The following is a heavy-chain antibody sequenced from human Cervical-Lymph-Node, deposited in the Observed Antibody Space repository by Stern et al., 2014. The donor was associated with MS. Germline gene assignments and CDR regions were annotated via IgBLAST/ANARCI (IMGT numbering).Heavy chain of an antibody. J-gene: IGHJ4*02. CDR3: TTLGRPRDY. D-gene: IGHD3-16*01. Sequence: QVQLQESGPGRVKPSETLSLSCSVSGGSINSYPWTWIRQAPDKKLEWIGRVYASGSTEYNPSLKGRVTMSVDTSRKQVSLKLSSVTVADAAVYYCTTLGRPRDYWGQGTLVSVSS. V-gene: IGHV4-4*07. CDR1: GGSINSYP. CDR2: VYASGST.